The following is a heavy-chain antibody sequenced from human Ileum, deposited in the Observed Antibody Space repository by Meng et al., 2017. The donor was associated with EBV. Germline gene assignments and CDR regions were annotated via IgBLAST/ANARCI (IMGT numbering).Heavy chain of an antibody. Sequence: QVQCVQSGAEMKKTGASVEISCKTSGYKFDDYTIQWLRQAPGQRLEWLGWINPGIGSTYDSKTIRGRLTITMDTSASTVYMRLTSLTSEDTAVYYCAREEGGRFDSWGQGTLVTVSS. D-gene: IGHD2-15*01. CDR2: INPGIGST. CDR3: AREEGGRFDS. V-gene: IGHV1-3*01. J-gene: IGHJ4*02. CDR1: GYKFDDYT.